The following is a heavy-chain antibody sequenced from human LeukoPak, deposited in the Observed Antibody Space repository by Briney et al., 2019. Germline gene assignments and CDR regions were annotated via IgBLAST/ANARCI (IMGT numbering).Heavy chain of an antibody. CDR3: ARVGAVDSSWPRGDY. CDR2: IIPIFGTA. CDR1: GYTFTGYY. Sequence: SVKVSCKASGYTFTGYYMHWVRQAPGQGLEWMGGIIPIFGTANYAQKFQGRVTITADKSTSTAYMELSSLRSEDTAVYYCARVGAVDSSWPRGDYWGQGTLVTVSS. J-gene: IGHJ4*02. D-gene: IGHD6-13*01. V-gene: IGHV1-69*06.